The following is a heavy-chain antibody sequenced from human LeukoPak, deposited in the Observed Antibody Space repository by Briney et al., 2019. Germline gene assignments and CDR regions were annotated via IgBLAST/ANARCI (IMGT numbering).Heavy chain of an antibody. CDR1: GFTFSDYY. V-gene: IGHV3-11*01. CDR3: ARAPRDLLWHTRIWFDP. J-gene: IGHJ5*02. D-gene: IGHD3-10*01. Sequence: GGPLRLSCAASGFTFSDYYMSWIRQAPGKGLEWVSYISSSGSTIYYADSVRGRFTISRDNAKNSLYLQMNSLRAEDPAVYYCARAPRDLLWHTRIWFDPWGQGTLVTVSS. CDR2: ISSSGSTI.